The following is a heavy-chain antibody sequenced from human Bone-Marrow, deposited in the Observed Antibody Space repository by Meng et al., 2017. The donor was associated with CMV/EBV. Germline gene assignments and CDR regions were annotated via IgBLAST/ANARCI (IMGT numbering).Heavy chain of an antibody. CDR3: ARDPHRTTIFGVVGYYYGMDV. CDR2: IIPILGIA. D-gene: IGHD3-3*01. CDR1: GGTFSSYT. J-gene: IGHJ6*02. Sequence: SVKVSCKASGGTFSSYTISWVRQAPGQGLEWMGRIIPILGIANYAQKFQGRVTITADKSTSTAYMELSSLRSEDTAVYYCARDPHRTTIFGVVGYYYGMDVWGQGTTVTVSS. V-gene: IGHV1-69*04.